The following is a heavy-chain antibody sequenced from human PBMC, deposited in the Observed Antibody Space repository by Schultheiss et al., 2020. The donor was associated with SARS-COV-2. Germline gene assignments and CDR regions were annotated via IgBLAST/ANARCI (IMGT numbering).Heavy chain of an antibody. CDR2: TRNKANSYTT. Sequence: GGSLRLSCAASGFTFSDHFMDWVRQAPGKGLEWVGRTRNKANSYTTEYAASVKGRFTISRDDSKNTLYLQMNSLKTEDTAVYYCTTDGGCSGGSCYMGVYWGQGTLVTVSS. CDR1: GFTFSDHF. J-gene: IGHJ4*02. CDR3: TTDGGCSGGSCYMGVY. D-gene: IGHD2-15*01. V-gene: IGHV3-72*01.